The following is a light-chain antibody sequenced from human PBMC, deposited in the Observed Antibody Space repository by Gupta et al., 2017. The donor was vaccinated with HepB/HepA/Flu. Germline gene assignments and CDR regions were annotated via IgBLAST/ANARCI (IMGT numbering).Light chain of an antibody. CDR2: QTS. J-gene: IGKJ2*02. Sequence: DIHITHSPSTLSASVGDRVTITCRASQNVSDWLAWYQQKPGKAPDLLIYQTSTVQSGVPSTFSGSRFGAEFTLTISSLQPHDFATYYCQQESNYPCTFGQGTKMEIK. CDR3: QQESNYPCT. V-gene: IGKV1-5*03. CDR1: QNVSDW.